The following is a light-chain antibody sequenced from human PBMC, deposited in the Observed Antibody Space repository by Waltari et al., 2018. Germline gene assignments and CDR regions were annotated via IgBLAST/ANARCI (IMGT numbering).Light chain of an antibody. CDR3: RQYYSAGWT. CDR1: QSVLYRSNNKNY. Sequence: DIVMTQSPDSLPVSLGERATSNCKSSQSVLYRSNNKNYLAWHQQKPGQPPKLLISWATTRDSGVPARFSRSGADTDVTLTISSLQAEDVAVYYCRQYYSAGWTFGHETKVEIK. CDR2: WAT. J-gene: IGKJ1*01. V-gene: IGKV4-1*01.